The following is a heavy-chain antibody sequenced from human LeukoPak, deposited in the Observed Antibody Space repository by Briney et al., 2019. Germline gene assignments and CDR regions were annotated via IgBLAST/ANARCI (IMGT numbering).Heavy chain of an antibody. Sequence: SETLSLTCTVSGGSISNNYYWGWIRQPPGRGLEWIGTISYGGGTYYNPFLKSRVTISVDTSKNQFSLKLSSVTAADTAVYYCARLVGYNYEYYFDYWGQGTLVTVSS. CDR1: GGSISNNYY. D-gene: IGHD5-18*01. J-gene: IGHJ4*02. CDR2: ISYGGGT. V-gene: IGHV4-39*01. CDR3: ARLVGYNYEYYFDY.